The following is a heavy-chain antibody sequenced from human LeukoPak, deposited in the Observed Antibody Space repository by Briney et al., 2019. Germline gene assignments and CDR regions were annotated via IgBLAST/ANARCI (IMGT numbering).Heavy chain of an antibody. CDR3: ARDSPDSSSWYSQYNWFDP. CDR2: INPSGGST. V-gene: IGHV1-46*01. J-gene: IGHJ5*02. D-gene: IGHD6-13*01. CDR1: GYTFTSYY. Sequence: ASVKVSCKASGYTFTSYYMHWVRQAPGQGLEWMGIINPSGGSTSYAQKFQGRVTMTRDTSISTAYMELSRLRSDDTAVYYCARDSPDSSSWYSQYNWFDPWGQGTLVTVSS.